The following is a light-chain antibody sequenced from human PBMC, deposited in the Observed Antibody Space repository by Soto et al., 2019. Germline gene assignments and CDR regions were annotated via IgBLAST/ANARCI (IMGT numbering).Light chain of an antibody. J-gene: IGKJ1*01. CDR2: AAY. Sequence: EIVLTQSPGTLSLSPGERATLSCRASQSVSSSYLAWYQQKPGQAPRLLIYAAYSRASGIPDRFRGSGSGTDFTLTISSLQSEDFAVYYCQQYNNWPRTFGQGTKVDNK. V-gene: IGKV3-20*01. CDR1: QSVSSSY. CDR3: QQYNNWPRT.